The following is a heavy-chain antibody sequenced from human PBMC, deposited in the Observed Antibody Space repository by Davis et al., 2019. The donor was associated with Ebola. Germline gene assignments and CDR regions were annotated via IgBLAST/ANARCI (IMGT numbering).Heavy chain of an antibody. CDR3: ARVLAVAGLWYYYGMDV. J-gene: IGHJ6*02. V-gene: IGHV4-34*01. D-gene: IGHD6-19*01. Sequence: SETLSLTCAVYGGSFSGYYWSWIRQPPGKGLEWIGEINHSGSTNYNPSLKSRVTISVDTSKNQFSLKLSSVTAADTAVYYCARVLAVAGLWYYYGMDVWGQGTTVTVSS. CDR1: GGSFSGYY. CDR2: INHSGST.